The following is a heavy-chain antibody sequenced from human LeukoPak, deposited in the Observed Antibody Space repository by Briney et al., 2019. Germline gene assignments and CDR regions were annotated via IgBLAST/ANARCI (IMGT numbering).Heavy chain of an antibody. CDR3: AKVLGALSFGYAFDI. CDR2: ISWNSGSI. D-gene: IGHD3-16*02. Sequence: GGSLRLSCAASGFTFDDYAMHWVRQAPGKGLEWVSGISWNSGSIGYADSVKGRFTISRDNAKNSLHLQMNSLRAEDTALYYCAKVLGALSFGYAFDIWGQGTMVTVSS. V-gene: IGHV3-9*01. J-gene: IGHJ3*02. CDR1: GFTFDDYA.